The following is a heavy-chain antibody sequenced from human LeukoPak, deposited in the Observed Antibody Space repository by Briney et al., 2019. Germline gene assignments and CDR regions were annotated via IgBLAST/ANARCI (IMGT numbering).Heavy chain of an antibody. CDR1: GPGFSSFV. CDR3: ARGQVDTTMIIGGWFDH. D-gene: IGHD5-18*01. CDR2: ISPYTGHT. Sequence: ASVEVSCKTYGPGFSSFVITWVRQAPGQGLEWLGWISPYTGHTNYAPKFRGRVTMTTDTPTRTVYMDLRSLRSDDTAVYYCARGQVDTTMIIGGWFDHWGQGTLVIVSS. J-gene: IGHJ5*02. V-gene: IGHV1-18*04.